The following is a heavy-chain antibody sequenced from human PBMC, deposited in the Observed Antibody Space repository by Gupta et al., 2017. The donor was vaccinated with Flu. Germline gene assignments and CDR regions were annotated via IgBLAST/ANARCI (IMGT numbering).Heavy chain of an antibody. D-gene: IGHD3-16*01. Sequence: QVQLVDSGGGVVQPGGSVRLSFAASGLSFSNAGMHWVRQATGKGLGWMAVVANDGSTQYYTDSGKGRFTISRDNSKSTLYLQMNSLRPEDTAMYYCAKDDGYHAYFRYFDHWGQGTRVTGSS. CDR3: AKDDGYHAYFRYFDH. CDR2: VANDGSTQ. J-gene: IGHJ4*02. V-gene: IGHV3-30*18. CDR1: GLSFSNAG.